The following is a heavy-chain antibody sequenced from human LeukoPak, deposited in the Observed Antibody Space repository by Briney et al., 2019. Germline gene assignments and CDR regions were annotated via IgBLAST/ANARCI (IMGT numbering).Heavy chain of an antibody. CDR2: VIPIFNSA. CDR1: GGTFSSLA. V-gene: IGHV1-69*06. J-gene: IGHJ3*01. D-gene: IGHD4-11*01. Sequence: SVRVSCKAFGGTFSSLAFSWVRQAPGQGLEWMGRVIPIFNSAKYAPRFQDRVTITADTSTSTAYMALGSLRSEDTAVYYCASPTGFDVLDLWGQGTMATVSS. CDR3: ASPTGFDVLDL.